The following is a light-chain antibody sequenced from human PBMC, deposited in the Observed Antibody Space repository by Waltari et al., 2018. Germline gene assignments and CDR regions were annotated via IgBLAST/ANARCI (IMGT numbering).Light chain of an antibody. Sequence: QSALTQPPSASGSPGQSVTISCTGIGSGGSVSWYQQLPGKAPKLLIYEVSKRPSGVPDHFSGSKSGNTASLTVSGLQAEDEGDYYCSSDAVSNNFYDFGSGTKVTVL. CDR3: SSDAVSNNFYD. CDR2: EVS. J-gene: IGLJ1*01. V-gene: IGLV2-8*01. CDR1: GSGGS.